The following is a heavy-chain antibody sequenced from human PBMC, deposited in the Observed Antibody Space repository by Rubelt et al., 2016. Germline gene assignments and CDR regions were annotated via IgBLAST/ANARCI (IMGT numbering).Heavy chain of an antibody. CDR3: ARVGFQMLTGYNGMGV. CDR2: INHSGST. J-gene: IGHJ6*02. Sequence: QVQLQQWGAGLLKPSETLSLTCAVYGGSFSGYYWSWIRQPPGTGLEWIGEINHSGSTNYNPSLKSRVTISVDTSKIQFSLKLNSVTAADTAVYCFARVGFQMLTGYNGMGVWGQGTTVTVAS. CDR1: GGSFSGYY. D-gene: IGHD3-9*01. V-gene: IGHV4-34*01.